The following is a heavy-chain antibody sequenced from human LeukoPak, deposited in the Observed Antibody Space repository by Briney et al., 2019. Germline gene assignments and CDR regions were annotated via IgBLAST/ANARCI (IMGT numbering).Heavy chain of an antibody. CDR2: IYSSGST. CDR3: ARVFDSGSQAYFYYMDV. CDR1: GGSIRGYY. D-gene: IGHD3-10*01. V-gene: IGHV4-59*01. J-gene: IGHJ6*03. Sequence: SETLSLTCTVSGGSIRGYYWSWIRQSPEKGLEWVGYIYSSGSTNYNPSLKSRVTMSVDTSKNQLSLKVSSVTAADTAVYHCARVFDSGSQAYFYYMDVWGKGTTVTVSS.